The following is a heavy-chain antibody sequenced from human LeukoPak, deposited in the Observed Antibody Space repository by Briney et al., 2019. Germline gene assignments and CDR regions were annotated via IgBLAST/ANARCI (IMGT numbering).Heavy chain of an antibody. V-gene: IGHV3-30*02. CDR3: AKDAYYYDSSGYWRRYYYYYMDV. Sequence: GGSLRLSCAASGFTFSSYWMSWVRQAPGKGLEWVAFTRYDGSNKYYADSVKGRFTISRDNSKNTLYLQMNSLRAEDTAVYYCAKDAYYYDSSGYWRRYYYYYMDVWGKGTTVTISS. CDR2: TRYDGSNK. J-gene: IGHJ6*03. D-gene: IGHD3-22*01. CDR1: GFTFSSYW.